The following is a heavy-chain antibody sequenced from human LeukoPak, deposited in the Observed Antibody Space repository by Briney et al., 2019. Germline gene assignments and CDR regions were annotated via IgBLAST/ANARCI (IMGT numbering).Heavy chain of an antibody. V-gene: IGHV4-34*01. CDR1: GGSFSGYY. D-gene: IGHD3-16*01. J-gene: IGHJ4*02. Sequence: PSETLSLTCAVYGGSFSGYYWSWIRQPPGKGLEWIGEINHSGSTNYNPSLKSRVTISVDTSKNQFSLTLSSVTAADTAVYYCARGAYDYIWGSYGEFDYWGQGTLVTVSS. CDR2: INHSGST. CDR3: ARGAYDYIWGSYGEFDY.